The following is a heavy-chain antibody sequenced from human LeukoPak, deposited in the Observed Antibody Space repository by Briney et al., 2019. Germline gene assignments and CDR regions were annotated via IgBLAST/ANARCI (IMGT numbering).Heavy chain of an antibody. CDR1: GFTFDDYA. D-gene: IGHD6-13*01. J-gene: IGHJ4*02. CDR2: ISWNSGSI. V-gene: IGHV3-9*01. Sequence: GRSLRLSCAASGFTFDDYAMHWVRQAPGKGPEWVSGISWNSGSIGYADSVKGRFTISRDNAKNSLYLQMNSLRAEDTALYYCAKDMGYSSSWYTTGYFDYWGQGTLVTVSS. CDR3: AKDMGYSSSWYTTGYFDY.